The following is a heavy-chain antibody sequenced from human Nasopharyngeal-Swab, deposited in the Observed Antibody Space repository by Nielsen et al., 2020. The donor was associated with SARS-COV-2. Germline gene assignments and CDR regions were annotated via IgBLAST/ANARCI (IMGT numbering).Heavy chain of an antibody. CDR3: ARDFYGSGSYYNAYGMDV. V-gene: IGHV3-7*01. J-gene: IGHJ6*02. D-gene: IGHD3-10*01. CDR2: IKQDGSEK. Sequence: VRQAPGKGLEWGANIKQDGSEKYYVDSVKGRFTISRDNAKNSLYLQMNSLRAEDTAVYYCARDFYGSGSYYNAYGMDVWGQGTTVTVSS.